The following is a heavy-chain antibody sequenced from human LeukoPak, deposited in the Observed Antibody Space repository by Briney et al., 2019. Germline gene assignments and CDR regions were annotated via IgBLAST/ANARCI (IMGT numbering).Heavy chain of an antibody. CDR3: ASHIEHHDSSGYYSSWFDP. D-gene: IGHD3-22*01. J-gene: IGHJ5*02. CDR1: GGSISSGDYY. Sequence: KPSQTLSLTCTVSGGSISSGDYYWSWIRQPPGKGLEWIGYIYYSGSTYFNPSLKSRVTISVDTSKNQFSLKLSSVTAADTAVYYCASHIEHHDSSGYYSSWFDPWGQGTLVTVSS. CDR2: IYYSGST. V-gene: IGHV4-30-4*01.